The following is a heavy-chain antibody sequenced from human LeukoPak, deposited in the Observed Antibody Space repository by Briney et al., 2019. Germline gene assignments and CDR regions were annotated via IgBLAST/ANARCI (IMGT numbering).Heavy chain of an antibody. V-gene: IGHV1-46*01. CDR1: GYTFTSYY. J-gene: IGHJ4*02. D-gene: IGHD3-10*01. CDR3: AREGGGSGSYSPLDY. Sequence: GASVKVSCKASGYTFTSYYMHWVRQAPGQGLEWMGIINPSGGSTSYAQKFQGRVTMTRDTSTSTVYMELSSLRSEDTAVYYCAREGGGSGSYSPLDYWGQGTLVTVSS. CDR2: INPSGGST.